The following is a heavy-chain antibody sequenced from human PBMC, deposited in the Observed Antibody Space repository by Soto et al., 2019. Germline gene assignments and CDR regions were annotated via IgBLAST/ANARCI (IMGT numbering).Heavy chain of an antibody. V-gene: IGHV3-7*01. D-gene: IGHD6-13*01. CDR1: GFTFSSYW. J-gene: IGHJ6*02. CDR3: ARVRSSSWHLYYYYYYGMDV. Sequence: GGSLRLSCAASGFTFSSYWMSWVRQAPGKGLEWVANIKQDGSEKYYVDSVKGRFAISRDNAENSLYLQMNSLRAEDTAVYYCARVRSSSWHLYYYYYYGMDVWGQGTTVTVSS. CDR2: IKQDGSEK.